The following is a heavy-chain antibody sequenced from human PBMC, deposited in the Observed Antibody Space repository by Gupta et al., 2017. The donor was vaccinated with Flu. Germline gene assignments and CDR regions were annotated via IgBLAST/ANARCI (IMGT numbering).Heavy chain of an antibody. J-gene: IGHJ6*02. CDR3: ARVAPPDIVVVPAYGMDV. Sequence: QVQLVQSGAEVKKPGASVKVSCKASGYTFTGYYMHWLRQAHGQGLEWMGWINPNSGGTNYAQKFQGRVTMTRDTSISTAYMELSRLRSDDTAVYYCARVAPPDIVVVPAYGMDVWGQGTTVTVSS. CDR2: INPNSGGT. V-gene: IGHV1-2*02. D-gene: IGHD2-2*01. CDR1: GYTFTGYY.